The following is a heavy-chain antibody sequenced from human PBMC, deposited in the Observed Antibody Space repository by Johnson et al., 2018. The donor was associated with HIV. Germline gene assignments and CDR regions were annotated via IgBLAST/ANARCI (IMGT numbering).Heavy chain of an antibody. V-gene: IGHV3-7*01. CDR3: ARPIFGVVALPVDAFGV. D-gene: IGHD3-3*01. CDR2: IKQDGSET. J-gene: IGHJ3*01. Sequence: VQLVESGGGLVRPGGSLRLSCAASGFSFRSYWMSWVRQAPGKGLEWVANIKQDGSETFYADSVNGRFIISRDNARNSVFLQMNSLRVEDTAVYYCARPIFGVVALPVDAFGVWGQGTMVTVSS. CDR1: GFSFRSYW.